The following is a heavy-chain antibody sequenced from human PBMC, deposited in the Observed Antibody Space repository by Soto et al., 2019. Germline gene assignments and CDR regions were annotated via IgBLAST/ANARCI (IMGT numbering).Heavy chain of an antibody. D-gene: IGHD4-17*01. Sequence: QVQLVQSGAEVKKPGSSVKVSCKASGGTFSSYTISWVRQAPGQGLEWMGRIIPILGIANYAQKFQGRVTITADKSTSAVCMELSSLRSEDTAVYYCAIAYGDFNWYFDLWGRGTLVTVSS. CDR1: GGTFSSYT. CDR3: AIAYGDFNWYFDL. V-gene: IGHV1-69*02. CDR2: IIPILGIA. J-gene: IGHJ2*01.